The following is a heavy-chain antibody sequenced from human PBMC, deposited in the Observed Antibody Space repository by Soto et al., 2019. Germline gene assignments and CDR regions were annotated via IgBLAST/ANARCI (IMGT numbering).Heavy chain of an antibody. V-gene: IGHV3-64D*06. CDR3: VKYYFDSSGYYGLNAFDI. D-gene: IGHD3-22*01. J-gene: IGHJ3*02. Sequence: GGSLRLSCLASRFTFSTYAMHWVRQAPLKGLEYVSTISSNGGSTYYADSVKGRFTISRDNSKNTLYLQMSSLRAEDTAVYYCVKYYFDSSGYYGLNAFDIWGQGTMVTVSS. CDR2: ISSNGGST. CDR1: RFTFSTYA.